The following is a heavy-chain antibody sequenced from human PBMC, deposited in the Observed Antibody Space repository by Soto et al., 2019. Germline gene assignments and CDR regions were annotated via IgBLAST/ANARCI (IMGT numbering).Heavy chain of an antibody. Sequence: GGSLILSCAASGFTFSNSWMNWVRQAPGKGLEWVGRIKSKTDGGTTDYAAPVKGRFTISRDDSKNTLYLQMNSLKTEDTAVYYCTTKRALAPMGYYDSSGYYDPYPYFDYWGQGTLVTVSS. V-gene: IGHV3-15*07. D-gene: IGHD3-22*01. CDR1: GFTFSNSW. CDR3: TTKRALAPMGYYDSSGYYDPYPYFDY. CDR2: IKSKTDGGTT. J-gene: IGHJ4*02.